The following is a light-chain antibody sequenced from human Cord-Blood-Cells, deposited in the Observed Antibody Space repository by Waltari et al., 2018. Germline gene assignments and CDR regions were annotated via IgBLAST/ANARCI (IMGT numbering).Light chain of an antibody. J-gene: IGKJ1*01. Sequence: DIEMTQSPSSLSASVGDRVPIPCRASQSLSSYLNWYQQKPGKGPKLMFYAASSLQSGGPSRFSGSGSGTDFTLTISSLQPEDFATCYCQQSYSTRTCGQGTKVEIK. CDR2: AAS. V-gene: IGKV1-39*01. CDR1: QSLSSY. CDR3: QQSYSTRT.